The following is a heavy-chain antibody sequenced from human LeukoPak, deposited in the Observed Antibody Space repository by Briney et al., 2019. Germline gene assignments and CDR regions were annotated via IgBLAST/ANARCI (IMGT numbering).Heavy chain of an antibody. CDR2: IGIDSGNT. J-gene: IGHJ4*02. V-gene: IGHV3-48*01. CDR3: ARDHNYALDN. D-gene: IGHD1-1*01. CDR1: GFPFIEYS. Sequence: GGSLRLSCTASGFPFIEYSMNWVRQAPAKGLEWISYIGIDSGNTKYADSVRGRFTISADKAKNSLYLQMNSLRVEDTAVYYCARDHNYALDNWGQGTLVSVAS.